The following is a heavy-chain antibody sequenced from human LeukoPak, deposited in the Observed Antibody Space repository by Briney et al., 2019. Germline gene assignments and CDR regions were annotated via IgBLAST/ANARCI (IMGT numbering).Heavy chain of an antibody. V-gene: IGHV4-59*12. CDR2: IYYSVSI. J-gene: IGHJ4*02. Sequence: KSSETLSLTCTVSGVSISSYYWSWIRQSPGKGLVWIGNIYYSVSINYNPSLKSRVIISVDTSKNQFSLKLSSVTAADTAVYYCARGYSSSWYWDYWGQGTLVTVSS. D-gene: IGHD6-13*01. CDR3: ARGYSSSWYWDY. CDR1: GVSISSYY.